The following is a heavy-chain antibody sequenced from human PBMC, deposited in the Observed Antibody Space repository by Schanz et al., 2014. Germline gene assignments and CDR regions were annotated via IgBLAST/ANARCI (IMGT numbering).Heavy chain of an antibody. CDR2: IYSGIGA. CDR1: GFTVSSNH. Sequence: EVQLVESGGGLVQPGRSLRLSCAVSGFTVSSNHMSWVHQAPGKGLEWVSVIYSGIGAYYADSVKDRFTVSRDNSKNTVYLQMNRLRAEDTAVYYCARVHHYDPSGWGYFDYWGQGTLVTVSS. J-gene: IGHJ4*02. D-gene: IGHD3-22*01. V-gene: IGHV3-66*01. CDR3: ARVHHYDPSGWGYFDY.